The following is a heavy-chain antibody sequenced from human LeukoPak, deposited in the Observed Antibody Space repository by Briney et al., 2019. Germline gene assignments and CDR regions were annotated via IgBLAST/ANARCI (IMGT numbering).Heavy chain of an antibody. V-gene: IGHV3-7*01. J-gene: IGHJ3*02. CDR3: AREGDSSGYDAFDI. CDR2: IKQDGSEK. Sequence: GGSLRLSCAASGFTFSTYAMSWVRQAPGKGLEWVANIKQDGSEKYYVDSVKGRFTISRDNAKNSLYLQMNSLRAEDTAVYYCAREGDSSGYDAFDIWGQGTMVTVSS. D-gene: IGHD3-22*01. CDR1: GFTFSTYA.